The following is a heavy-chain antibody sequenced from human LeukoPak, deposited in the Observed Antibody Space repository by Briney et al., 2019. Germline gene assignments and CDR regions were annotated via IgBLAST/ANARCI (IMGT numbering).Heavy chain of an antibody. CDR2: INPNSGGT. V-gene: IGHV1-2*02. D-gene: IGHD3-3*01. J-gene: IGHJ6*02. CDR1: GYTFTGYY. Sequence: ASVKVSCKASGYTFTGYYMHWVRQAPGQGLEWMGWINPNSGGTNYAQKFQGRVTMTRDTSISTAYMELSRLRSDDTAVYYCARDPDYDFCSGYYEYYYYGMDVWGQGTTVTVSS. CDR3: ARDPDYDFCSGYYEYYYYGMDV.